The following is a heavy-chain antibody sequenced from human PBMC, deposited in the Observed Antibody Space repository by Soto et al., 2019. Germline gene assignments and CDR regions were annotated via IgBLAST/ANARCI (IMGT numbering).Heavy chain of an antibody. Sequence: SETLSLTCAVSGVPISSHFWSWIRQPPGKGLEWIGYIYDSGTNYNPSLKSRLTMSIDTSRNQFSLKLSSVTAADTAVYYGARTIAAANTVRWFDPWGQGTLVTVSS. V-gene: IGHV4-59*11. D-gene: IGHD6-13*01. CDR2: IYDSGT. CDR1: GVPISSHF. CDR3: ARTIAAANTVRWFDP. J-gene: IGHJ5*02.